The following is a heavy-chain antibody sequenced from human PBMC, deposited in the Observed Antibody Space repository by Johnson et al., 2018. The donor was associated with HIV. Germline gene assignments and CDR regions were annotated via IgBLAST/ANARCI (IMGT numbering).Heavy chain of an antibody. V-gene: IGHV3-30*02. J-gene: IGHJ3*02. D-gene: IGHD3-16*02. CDR2: IRYDGSNK. CDR3: ARENYDYVWESYRKGGAVDI. Sequence: QVQLVESGGGVVQPGGSLRLSCAASGFSFSSYGMYWVRQAPGKGLEWVAFIRYDGSNKYYADSVKGRFTISRDNSKNTLYLQMNSLTAEDTAVYYCARENYDYVWESYRKGGAVDIWGQGTMVTVSS. CDR1: GFSFSSYG.